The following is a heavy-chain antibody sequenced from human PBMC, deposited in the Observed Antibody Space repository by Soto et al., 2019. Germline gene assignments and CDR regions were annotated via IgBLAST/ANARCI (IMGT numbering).Heavy chain of an antibody. J-gene: IGHJ5*02. CDR1: GFILRNYW. CDR2: IKEDGSEK. Sequence: GGSLRLSCADSGFILRNYWMSWVRQARGMGLQWVASIKEDGSEKYYVDPVKGRFTISRENAKNSLYLQMNSLRAEDTAVYYCARYRSLDPWGQGILVTVSS. V-gene: IGHV3-7*03. D-gene: IGHD3-16*02. CDR3: ARYRSLDP.